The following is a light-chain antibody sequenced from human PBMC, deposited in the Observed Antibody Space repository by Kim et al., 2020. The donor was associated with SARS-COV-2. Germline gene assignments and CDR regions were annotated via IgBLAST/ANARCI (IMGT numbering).Light chain of an antibody. Sequence: VAPGHTASITGSGDKLGDKYACWYQQKPGQSPVLVIYQDSKRPSGIPERFSGSNSGNTATLTISGTQAMDEADYYCQAWDSSTGVFGGGTQLTVL. J-gene: IGLJ3*02. CDR1: KLGDKY. V-gene: IGLV3-1*01. CDR3: QAWDSSTGV. CDR2: QDS.